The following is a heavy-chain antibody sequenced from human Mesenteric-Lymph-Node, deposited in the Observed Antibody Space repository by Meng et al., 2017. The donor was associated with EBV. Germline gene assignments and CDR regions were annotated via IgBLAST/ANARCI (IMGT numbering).Heavy chain of an antibody. D-gene: IGHD3-3*01. CDR2: IFHSGTT. Sequence: LQVQGPGPVKPPGTRYLTCAVSGGSIRSPNWWSWSRQPPGKGLEWTGEIFHSGTTDYSPSLKSRVTMSIDKSRNQFSLQLNSVTAAATAVYYCATVGGSFDFWIWGQGALVTVSS. CDR1: GGSIRSPNW. CDR3: ATVGGSFDFWI. J-gene: IGHJ4*02. V-gene: IGHV4-4*03.